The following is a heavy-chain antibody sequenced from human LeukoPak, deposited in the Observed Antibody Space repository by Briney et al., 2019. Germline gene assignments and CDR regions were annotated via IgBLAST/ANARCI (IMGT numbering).Heavy chain of an antibody. Sequence: SQTLSLTCTVSGGSISSGGYYWSWIRQPPGKGLEWIGYINHSGSTNYNPSLKSRVTISVDASKNQFSLKLSSVTAADTAVYYCARAYCSSTSCYFATSRHMDVWGKGTTVTVSS. CDR2: INHSGST. J-gene: IGHJ6*03. V-gene: IGHV4-30-2*01. D-gene: IGHD2-2*01. CDR1: GGSISSGGYY. CDR3: ARAYCSSTSCYFATSRHMDV.